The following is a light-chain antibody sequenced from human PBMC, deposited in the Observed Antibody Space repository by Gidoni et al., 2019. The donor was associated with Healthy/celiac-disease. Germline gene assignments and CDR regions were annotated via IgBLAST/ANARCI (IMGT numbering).Light chain of an antibody. CDR3: QQFNSYPRT. Sequence: AIQLTQSPSSLSASGGDRVTIPCRASQGISSALAWYQQKPGKAPKLLIYDAPSLERGVPSRFSGSGPGTELTRTISSLQPEDFATYYCQQFNSYPRTFGQXTKLEIK. V-gene: IGKV1-13*02. J-gene: IGKJ2*01. CDR2: DAP. CDR1: QGISSA.